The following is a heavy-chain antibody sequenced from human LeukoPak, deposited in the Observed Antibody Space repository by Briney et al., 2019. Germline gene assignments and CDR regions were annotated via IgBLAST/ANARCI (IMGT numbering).Heavy chain of an antibody. D-gene: IGHD2-2*01. CDR1: GFTFSSYA. CDR3: ARGHCSSTSCYADY. Sequence: GGSLRLSCAASGFTFSSYAMHWVRQAPGKGLEWVAVISYDGSNKYYADSVKGRFTISRDNSKNTLYLQMNSLRAEDTAVYYCARGHCSSTSCYADYWGQGTLVTVSS. J-gene: IGHJ4*02. CDR2: ISYDGSNK. V-gene: IGHV3-30-3*01.